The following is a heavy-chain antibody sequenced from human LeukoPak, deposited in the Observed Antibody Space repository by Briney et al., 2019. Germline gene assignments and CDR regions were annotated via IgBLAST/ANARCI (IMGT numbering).Heavy chain of an antibody. Sequence: GGSLRLSCAASGFTFSSYAMSWVRQTPGKGLEWVSSISGSGDNTYYADSVKGRFTISRDNSKNTLYLQMNSLRAEDTAVYYCAKSGYNRFDYWGQGTLVTVSS. CDR3: AKSGYNRFDY. D-gene: IGHD5-24*01. V-gene: IGHV3-23*01. J-gene: IGHJ4*02. CDR2: ISGSGDNT. CDR1: GFTFSSYA.